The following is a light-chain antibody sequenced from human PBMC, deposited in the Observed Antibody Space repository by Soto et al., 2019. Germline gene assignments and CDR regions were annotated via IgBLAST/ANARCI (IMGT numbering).Light chain of an antibody. CDR1: SSDVGAYNY. CDR2: GVS. Sequence: QPLLTQPASVAGSPGQSITISCTGTSSDVGAYNYVSWYQQHPGKAPKLMIFGVSDRPSGVSNRFSGSKSGNTASLTISGLQAEDEADYYCSSYTSSNTLVFGGGTKVTVL. J-gene: IGLJ2*01. V-gene: IGLV2-14*01. CDR3: SSYTSSNTLV.